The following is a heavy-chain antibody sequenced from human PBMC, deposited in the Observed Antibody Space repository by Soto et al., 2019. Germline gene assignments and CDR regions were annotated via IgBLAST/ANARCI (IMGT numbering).Heavy chain of an antibody. CDR3: ARGSLNFWSGYPYYYYYYMDV. CDR2: INHSGST. Sequence: PSETLSLTCAVYGGSFSGYYWSWIRQPPGKGLEWIGEINHSGSTNYNPSLKSRVTISVDTSKNQFSLKLSSVTAADTAVYYCARGSLNFWSGYPYYYYYYMDVWGKGATVTVSS. D-gene: IGHD3-3*01. V-gene: IGHV4-34*01. CDR1: GGSFSGYY. J-gene: IGHJ6*03.